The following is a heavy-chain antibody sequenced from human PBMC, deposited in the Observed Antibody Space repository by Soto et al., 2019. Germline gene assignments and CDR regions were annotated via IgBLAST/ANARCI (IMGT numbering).Heavy chain of an antibody. V-gene: IGHV3-48*02. CDR1: GFTFSSYS. Sequence: EVHLVESGGGLVQPGGSLRLSCAASGFTFSSYSLNWVRQAPGKGLEWVSYITSSGTTVYYADSVRGRFTISRDNVKNSLYLQMSSLRDDDTAVYYCARGSSNWAYYFDFWGQGTLVTVSS. D-gene: IGHD6-13*01. CDR3: ARGSSNWAYYFDF. CDR2: ITSSGTTV. J-gene: IGHJ4*02.